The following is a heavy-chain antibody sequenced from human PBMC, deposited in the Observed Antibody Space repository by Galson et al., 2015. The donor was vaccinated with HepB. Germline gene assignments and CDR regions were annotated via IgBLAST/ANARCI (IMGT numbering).Heavy chain of an antibody. CDR1: GVSISSCY. CDR3: ARVRGYCSGGTCYPESFYFDS. V-gene: IGHV4-59*01. J-gene: IGHJ4*02. D-gene: IGHD2-15*01. Sequence: SETLSLTCIVSGVSISSCYWTWIRRPPGKGLEWIGYIYSTGSTNYNPSLRSRVTMSIDRSSNNLSLKLSSVTAADTAVYYCARVRGYCSGGTCYPESFYFDSWGQGTLVTVSS. CDR2: IYSTGST.